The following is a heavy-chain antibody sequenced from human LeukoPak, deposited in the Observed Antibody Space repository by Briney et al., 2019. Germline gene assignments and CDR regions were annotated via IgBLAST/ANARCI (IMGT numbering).Heavy chain of an antibody. J-gene: IGHJ4*02. CDR2: IYYSGST. CDR3: ARALRGYSYGYYFGY. V-gene: IGHV4-30-4*01. Sequence: SETLSLTCTVSGGSISSGDYYWSWIRQPPGKGLEWIGYIYYSGSTYYNPSLKSRVTISVDTSKNQFSLKLSSVTAADTAVYYCARALRGYSYGYYFGYWGQGTLVTVSS. CDR1: GGSISSGDYY. D-gene: IGHD5-18*01.